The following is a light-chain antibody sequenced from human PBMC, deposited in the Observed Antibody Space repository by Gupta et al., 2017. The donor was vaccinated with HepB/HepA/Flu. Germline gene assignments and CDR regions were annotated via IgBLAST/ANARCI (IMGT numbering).Light chain of an antibody. Sequence: EIVLTQSPGTLSLSPGERATLSCRASQSISSSYIAWYQQKSGQALRLLIYDAASRATGIPDRFSGRGSVTDFTLTITRLEPEDCAGYYCQQYGSSPRTFGQGTKVEVK. CDR2: DAA. CDR3: QQYGSSPRT. CDR1: QSISSSY. J-gene: IGKJ1*01. V-gene: IGKV3-20*01.